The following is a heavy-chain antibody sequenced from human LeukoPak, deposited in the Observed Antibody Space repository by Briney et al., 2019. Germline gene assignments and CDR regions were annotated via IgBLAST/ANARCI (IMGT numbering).Heavy chain of an antibody. V-gene: IGHV3-72*01. D-gene: IGHD3-10*01. CDR1: GFTFSDRH. J-gene: IGHJ4*02. CDR3: TRIFYYGTRGFYPDF. Sequence: GGSLRLSCAASGFTFSDRHMDWVRQAPGKGLEWIGRSKNKDYAHSTVYAASVKGRFTFSRDDPKNSLYLQMNSLTTEDTAVYYCTRIFYYGTRGFYPDFWGQGTLVTVSS. CDR2: SKNKDYAHST.